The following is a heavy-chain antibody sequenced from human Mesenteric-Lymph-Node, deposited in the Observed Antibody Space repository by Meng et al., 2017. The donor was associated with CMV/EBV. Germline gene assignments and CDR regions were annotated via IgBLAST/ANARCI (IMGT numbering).Heavy chain of an antibody. D-gene: IGHD3-16*01. J-gene: IGHJ6*02. CDR2: ISYDGSKK. CDR1: GFIFSSYS. V-gene: IGHV3-30*04. CDR3: ARGPTIWDYSYYGMDV. Sequence: GGSLRLSCSAPGFIFSSYSMHWVRQAPGKGLEWVALISYDGSKKYYADSVKGRFTISRDNSKNTLYLQMNSPRAEDTAVYYCARGPTIWDYSYYGMDVWGQGTTVTVSS.